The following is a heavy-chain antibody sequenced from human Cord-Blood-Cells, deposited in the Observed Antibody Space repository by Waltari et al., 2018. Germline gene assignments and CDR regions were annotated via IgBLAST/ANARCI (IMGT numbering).Heavy chain of an antibody. CDR3: ATGEYSSSLAEYFQH. V-gene: IGHV5-51*01. Sequence: EVQLVQSGAEVKKPGESLKISCKGSGYSFTSYWIGWVRQMPGKGLEWMGIIYPVDSDTRYRPSFQCQVTISADKSISTAYLQWSSLKASDTAMYYCATGEYSSSLAEYFQHWGQGTLVTVSS. CDR1: GYSFTSYW. D-gene: IGHD6-6*01. CDR2: IYPVDSDT. J-gene: IGHJ1*01.